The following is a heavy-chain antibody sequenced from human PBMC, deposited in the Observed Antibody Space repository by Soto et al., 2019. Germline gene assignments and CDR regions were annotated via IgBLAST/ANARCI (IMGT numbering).Heavy chain of an antibody. Sequence: HPGGSLRLSCAASGFTFSSYAMHWVRQAPGKGLEWVAVISYDGSNKYYADSVKGRFTISRDNSKNTLYLQMNSLRAEDTAVYYCARAKQLVRQFDYWGQATLVTVSS. J-gene: IGHJ4*02. CDR1: GFTFSSYA. D-gene: IGHD6-6*01. CDR2: ISYDGSNK. CDR3: ARAKQLVRQFDY. V-gene: IGHV3-30-3*01.